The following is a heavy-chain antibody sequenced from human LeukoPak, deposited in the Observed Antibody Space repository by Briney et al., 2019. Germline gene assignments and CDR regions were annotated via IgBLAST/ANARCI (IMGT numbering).Heavy chain of an antibody. CDR3: ARALLNYIWFGELLY. V-gene: IGHV1-24*01. D-gene: IGHD3-10*01. Sequence: ASVKVSCKVSGYTLTDLSMQWVRQTPGKGLEWVGGFDPEDGETIYAQKLQGRVTMTTDTSTSTAYMELRSLRSDDTAVYYCARALLNYIWFGELLYWGQGTLVTVSP. CDR2: FDPEDGET. J-gene: IGHJ4*02. CDR1: GYTLTDLS.